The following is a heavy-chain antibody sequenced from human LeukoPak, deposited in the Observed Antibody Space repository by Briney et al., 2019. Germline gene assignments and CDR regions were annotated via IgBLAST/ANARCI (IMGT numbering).Heavy chain of an antibody. Sequence: GGSLRLSCAASGFTFSSYSMNWVRQAPGKGLEWVSSISSSSSYIYYADSVKGRFTISRDNAKNSLYLQMNSLRAEDTAMYYCPRDESGYYDFWGGPDDAFDIWGQGTMVTVSS. CDR3: PRDESGYYDFWGGPDDAFDI. CDR2: ISSSSSYI. D-gene: IGHD3-3*01. J-gene: IGHJ3*02. CDR1: GFTFSSYS. V-gene: IGHV3-21*01.